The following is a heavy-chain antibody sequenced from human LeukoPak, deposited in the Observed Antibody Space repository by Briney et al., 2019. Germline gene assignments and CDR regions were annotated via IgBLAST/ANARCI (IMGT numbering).Heavy chain of an antibody. CDR1: GFNFSNYA. CDR3: AKYFSGSGRYHSPSSFFDY. CDR2: ISGRGDTI. Sequence: GGALRLSCAASGFNFSNYAMSWVRQTPGKGLECVSTISGRGDTIFLADSVKGRFSISRDNSKKMLYLQMKSLRDEDTAVYHCAKYFSGSGRYHSPSSFFDYWGQGTLVTVSS. V-gene: IGHV3-23*01. J-gene: IGHJ4*02. D-gene: IGHD3-10*01.